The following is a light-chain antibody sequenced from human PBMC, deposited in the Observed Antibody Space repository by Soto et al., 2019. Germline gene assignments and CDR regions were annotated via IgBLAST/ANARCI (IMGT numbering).Light chain of an antibody. CDR2: RSN. CDR3: AAWDDTLSGHNYV. Sequence: QSVLTQPPSASGTPGQRVTISCSGSSSNIGSNYVYWYRQLPGTAPKLLIYRSNQRPSGVPDRFSGSESGTSASLAISGLRSEDEADYYCAAWDDTLSGHNYVFGTGTRSPS. CDR1: SSNIGSNY. V-gene: IGLV1-47*01. J-gene: IGLJ1*01.